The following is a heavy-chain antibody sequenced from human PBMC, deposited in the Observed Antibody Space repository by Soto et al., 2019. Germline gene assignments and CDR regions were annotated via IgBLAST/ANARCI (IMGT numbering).Heavy chain of an antibody. V-gene: IGHV3-30-3*01. CDR3: ARGGRMATIKIDY. D-gene: IGHD5-12*01. CDR1: GFTFSSYA. J-gene: IGHJ4*02. CDR2: ISNDGSNK. Sequence: QVQLVESGGGVVQPGRSLRLSCAASGFTFSSYAMHWVRQAPGKGLEWVAVISNDGSNKYYADSVKGRFTISRDNSKNTLYLQMNSLRAEDTAVYYCARGGRMATIKIDYWGQGTLVTVSS.